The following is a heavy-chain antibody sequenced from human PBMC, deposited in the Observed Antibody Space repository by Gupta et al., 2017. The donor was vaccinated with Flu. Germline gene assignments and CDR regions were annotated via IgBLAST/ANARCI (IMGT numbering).Heavy chain of an antibody. CDR2: ISSSSSYI. V-gene: IGHV3-21*01. CDR3: ARDREAAALVGYYYGMDV. J-gene: IGHJ6*02. Sequence: EVQLVESGGGLVKPGGSLRLSCAASGFTFSSYSMNWVRQAPGKGLEWVSSISSSSSYIYYADSVKGRFTISRDNAKNSLYLQMNSLRAEDTAVYYCARDREAAALVGYYYGMDVWGQGTTVTVSS. D-gene: IGHD6-13*01. CDR1: GFTFSSYS.